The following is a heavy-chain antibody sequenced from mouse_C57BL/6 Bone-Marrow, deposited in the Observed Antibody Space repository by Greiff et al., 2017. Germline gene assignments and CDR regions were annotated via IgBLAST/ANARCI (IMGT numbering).Heavy chain of an antibody. V-gene: IGHV1-75*01. Sequence: QVQLKESGPELVKPGASVKISCKASGYTFTDYYINWVKQRPGQGLEWIGWIFPGSGSTYYNEKFKGKATLTVDKSSSTAYMLLSSLTSEDSAVYFCARRVLRWGVYFDYWGQGTTLTVSS. CDR1: GYTFTDYY. CDR3: ARRVLRWGVYFDY. D-gene: IGHD1-1*01. J-gene: IGHJ2*01. CDR2: IFPGSGST.